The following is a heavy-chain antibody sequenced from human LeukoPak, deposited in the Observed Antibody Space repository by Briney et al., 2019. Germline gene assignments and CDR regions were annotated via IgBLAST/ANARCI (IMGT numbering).Heavy chain of an antibody. CDR3: ARVQAVGVPVAIDAYYSYGMDV. J-gene: IGHJ6*02. V-gene: IGHV1-69*04. D-gene: IGHD2-15*01. CDR2: FIPMVGVE. Sequence: AASVKVSCKASGGTFSRNAISWVRQAPGQGLEWMGRFIPMVGVETYAQSLQGRVTITADRSTSTAYMELSSLRSEDTAVYYCARVQAVGVPVAIDAYYSYGMDVWGQGTAVTVSS. CDR1: GGTFSRNA.